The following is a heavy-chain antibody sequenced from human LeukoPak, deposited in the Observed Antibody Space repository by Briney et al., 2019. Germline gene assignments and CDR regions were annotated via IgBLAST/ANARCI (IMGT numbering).Heavy chain of an antibody. J-gene: IGHJ5*02. V-gene: IGHV3-48*01. CDR2: ISSGGSSI. D-gene: IGHD5-12*01. CDR1: GFIFGDYN. CDR3: AKDPRYSGYDFSP. Sequence: GGSLRLSCAVSGFIFGDYNMNWVRQAPGKGLEWVSYISSGGSSIYYADTVKGRFTFSRDNSKNTLYLQMNSLRAEDTAVYYCAKDPRYSGYDFSPWGQGTLVTVSS.